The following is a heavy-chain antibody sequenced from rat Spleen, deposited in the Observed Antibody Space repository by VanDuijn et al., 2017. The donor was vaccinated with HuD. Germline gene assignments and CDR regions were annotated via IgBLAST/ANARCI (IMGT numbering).Heavy chain of an antibody. CDR2: INKDSRTI. CDR1: GFNFKDYW. CDR3: VREDRGVDY. J-gene: IGHJ2*01. V-gene: IGHV4-2*01. Sequence: EVKLVESGGGLVQPGRSLKLSCATSGFNFKDYWMGWVRQAPGKGLEWIAEINKDSRTIKYSPSLKDKLTISRDNAQNTLYLQMSKLVSEDTAIYYCVREDRGVDYWGQGVMVTVSS.